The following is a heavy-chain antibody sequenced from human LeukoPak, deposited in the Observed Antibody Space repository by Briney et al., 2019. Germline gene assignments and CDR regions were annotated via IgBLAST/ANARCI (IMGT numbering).Heavy chain of an antibody. CDR1: GNTFTDYY. Sequence: GASVKVSCKASGNTFTDYYMHWVRQAPGRGLEWMGRINPNSGGTNYAQKFQGRVTMARDTSINTAYMELSGLTSDDTAVYYCARENLYCSGGTCYSGYHYYGMDVWGQETTVTVS. D-gene: IGHD2-15*01. CDR2: INPNSGGT. J-gene: IGHJ6*02. CDR3: ARENLYCSGGTCYSGYHYYGMDV. V-gene: IGHV1-2*06.